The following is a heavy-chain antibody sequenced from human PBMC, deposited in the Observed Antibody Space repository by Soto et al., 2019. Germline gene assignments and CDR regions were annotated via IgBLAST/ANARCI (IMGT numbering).Heavy chain of an antibody. CDR3: ARGRSSTSPYPIGY. D-gene: IGHD2-2*01. V-gene: IGHV4-31*03. J-gene: IGHJ4*02. CDR1: GGSISSGGYY. Sequence: QVQLQESGPGLVKPSQTLSLTCTVSGGSISSGGYYWSWIRQHPWKGLEWIGYIYYSGSTYYNPSIKRRVTISVDTSKTQLSLKLSSVTSADTAVYYCARGRSSTSPYPIGYWGQGTLVTVSS. CDR2: IYYSGST.